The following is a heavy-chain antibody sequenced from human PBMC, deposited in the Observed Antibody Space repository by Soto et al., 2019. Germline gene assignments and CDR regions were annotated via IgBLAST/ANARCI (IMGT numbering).Heavy chain of an antibody. D-gene: IGHD2-2*02. Sequence: QVQLQESGPGLVNTSQTLSLTCTGSGDSISSGDYFCSWIRQPPGKGLEWIGYIYRGGSTYNNPSLMSRVTISADTSRNQFSLNLTSATAADTAIYYCARGVVLPPTTPIRGCCGPWGQGSLVTVAS. CDR1: GDSISSGDYF. CDR2: IYRGGST. CDR3: ARGVVLPPTTPIRGCCGP. J-gene: IGHJ5*02. V-gene: IGHV4-30-4*01.